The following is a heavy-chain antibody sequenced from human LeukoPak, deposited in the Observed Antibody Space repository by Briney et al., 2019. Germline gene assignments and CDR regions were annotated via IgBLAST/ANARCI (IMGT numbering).Heavy chain of an antibody. D-gene: IGHD2-8*01. CDR1: GDSISSFY. Sequence: PSETLSLTCSVSGDSISSFYWTWIRRSPGKGLEWIGNIHYSGSSNYNPSLKSRVTISIDTSRKQFFLKLSSVTAADTAVYYCALAPNSNWFDFWGQGTLVTVSS. CDR3: ALAPNSNWFDF. J-gene: IGHJ5*01. CDR2: IHYSGSS. V-gene: IGHV4-59*08.